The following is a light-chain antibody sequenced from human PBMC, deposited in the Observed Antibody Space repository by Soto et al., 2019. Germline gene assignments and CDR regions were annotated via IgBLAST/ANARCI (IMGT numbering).Light chain of an antibody. J-gene: IGKJ4*01. V-gene: IGKV3-15*01. CDR3: QPYNNWPLT. CDR1: QRVSRN. CDR2: DTS. Sequence: EIVMTQSPATLSVYPGERATLSCRASQRVSRNLAWYQQKPGQPPRLLIYDTSTRATGVPTRFSGSRSGAEFTLTINSLQSEDFAVYYCQPYNNWPLTFGGGTKVDIK.